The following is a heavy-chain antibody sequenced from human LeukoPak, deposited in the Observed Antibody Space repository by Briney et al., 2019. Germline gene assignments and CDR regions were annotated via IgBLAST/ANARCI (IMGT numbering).Heavy chain of an antibody. V-gene: IGHV3-74*03. J-gene: IGHJ4*02. Sequence: GGSLRLSCAASGFTFSSYWMHWVRQAPGKGLVWVSHINGDGGSTTYADSVKGRFTISRDNAKNTLYLQMNSLRAEDTAVFYCTRSLNCGFDYWGQGTLVTVSS. D-gene: IGHD2-21*01. CDR3: TRSLNCGFDY. CDR2: INGDGGST. CDR1: GFTFSSYW.